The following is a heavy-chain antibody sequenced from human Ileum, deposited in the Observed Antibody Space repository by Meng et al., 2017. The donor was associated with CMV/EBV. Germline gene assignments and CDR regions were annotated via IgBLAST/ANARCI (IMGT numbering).Heavy chain of an antibody. D-gene: IGHD1-14*01. CDR2: ISSGSSYI. CDR3: ARDRTHHTAYYYYGMDV. CDR1: GFTFSSYS. J-gene: IGHJ6*02. Sequence: GESLKISCAASGFTFSSYSMNWVRQAPGKGLEWVSSISSGSSYIYYADSVKGRFAISRDNSKNSLYLQMNSLRAEDTAVYYCARDRTHHTAYYYYGMDVWGQGTTVTVSS. V-gene: IGHV3-21*01.